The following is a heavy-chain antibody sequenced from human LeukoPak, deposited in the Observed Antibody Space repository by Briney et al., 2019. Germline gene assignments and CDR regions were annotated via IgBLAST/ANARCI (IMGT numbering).Heavy chain of an antibody. Sequence: SETLSLTCAVSGGSISTYFWSWIRQPAGRGLEWIGRIYTSGATNYNPSLKSRVTMSVDTSKNQFSLKLSSVTAADTAVYYCARVRRQWLVRGAFDIWGQGTMVTVSS. V-gene: IGHV4-4*07. D-gene: IGHD6-19*01. CDR1: GGSISTYF. J-gene: IGHJ3*02. CDR2: IYTSGAT. CDR3: ARVRRQWLVRGAFDI.